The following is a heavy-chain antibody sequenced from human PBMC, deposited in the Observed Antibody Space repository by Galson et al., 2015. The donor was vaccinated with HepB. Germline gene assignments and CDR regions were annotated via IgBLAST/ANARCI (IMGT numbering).Heavy chain of an antibody. V-gene: IGHV1-69*13. J-gene: IGHJ5*02. CDR1: GGTFSSYA. CDR3: ARGNYGDVYNWFDP. CDR2: IIPIFGTA. Sequence: SVKVSCKASGGTFSSYAISWVQQAPGQGLEWMGGIIPIFGTANYAQKFQGRVTITADESTSTAYMQLSSLRSEDTAVYYCARGNYGDVYNWFDPWGQGTLVTVSS. D-gene: IGHD4-17*01.